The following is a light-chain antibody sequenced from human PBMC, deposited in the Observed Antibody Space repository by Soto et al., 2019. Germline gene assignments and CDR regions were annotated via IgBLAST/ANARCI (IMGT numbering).Light chain of an antibody. CDR3: SSYTSSSTVV. V-gene: IGLV2-14*03. J-gene: IGLJ2*01. CDR1: SSDVGGYNF. CDR2: DVS. Sequence: QSALTQPASVSGSPVQSITISCTGTSSDVGGYNFVSWYQHHPGKAPKLMLYDVSNRPSGISNRFSGSKSGNTASLTISGLQADDEADYYCSSYTSSSTVVFGGGTKVTVL.